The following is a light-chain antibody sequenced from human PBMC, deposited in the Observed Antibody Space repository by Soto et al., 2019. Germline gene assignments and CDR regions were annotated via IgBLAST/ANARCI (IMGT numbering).Light chain of an antibody. V-gene: IGKV3-20*01. Sequence: EIVLTQSPGTLSLSPGERATLSCRASQSISSSYLAWYQQKPGQAPRLLIYGASGKATGIPDRFSGSGSGTDFTLTISRLEPEDFAVYYCLHYGNSPRTFGQGTKVEIK. CDR2: GAS. J-gene: IGKJ1*01. CDR3: LHYGNSPRT. CDR1: QSISSSY.